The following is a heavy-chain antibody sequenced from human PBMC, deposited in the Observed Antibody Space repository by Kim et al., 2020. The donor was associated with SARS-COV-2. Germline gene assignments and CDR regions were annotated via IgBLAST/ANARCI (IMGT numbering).Heavy chain of an antibody. Sequence: SETLSLTCTVSGGSISSYYWSWIRQPPGKGLEWIGYIYYSGSTNYNPSLKSRVTISVDTSKNQFSLKLSSVTAADTAVYYCARHGGYQLHHCFDYWGQGTLVTVSS. CDR1: GGSISSYY. CDR2: IYYSGST. CDR3: ARHGGYQLHHCFDY. V-gene: IGHV4-59*08. J-gene: IGHJ4*02. D-gene: IGHD2-2*01.